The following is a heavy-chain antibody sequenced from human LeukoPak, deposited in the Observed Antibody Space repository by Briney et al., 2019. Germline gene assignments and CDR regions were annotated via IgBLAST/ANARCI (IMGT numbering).Heavy chain of an antibody. CDR2: VMKDGIDK. D-gene: IGHD3-22*01. J-gene: IGHJ4*01. V-gene: IGHV3-7*01. Sequence: ETLSLTCTVSGYSISSGYYWGWIRQPPGKGLEWVANVMKDGIDKYYVTSVRGRFSVSRDNGKNSLSLQMNSLTVDDAARYYCVRDLSSGWAYWGQGTVVTVSS. CDR3: VRDLSSGWAY. CDR1: GYSISSGYY.